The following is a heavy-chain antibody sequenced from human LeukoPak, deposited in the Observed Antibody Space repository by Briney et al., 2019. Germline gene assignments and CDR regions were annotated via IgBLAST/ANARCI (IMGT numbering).Heavy chain of an antibody. CDR1: GFTFGDYA. Sequence: GGSLRLSCTASGFTFGDYAMSWVRQAPGKGLEWVGFIRSKAYGGTTEYAASVKGRFTISRDDSKSIAYLQVNSLKTEDTAVYYCTRAAGDSSPFDYWGQGTLVTVSS. J-gene: IGHJ4*02. D-gene: IGHD7-27*01. V-gene: IGHV3-49*04. CDR3: TRAAGDSSPFDY. CDR2: IRSKAYGGTT.